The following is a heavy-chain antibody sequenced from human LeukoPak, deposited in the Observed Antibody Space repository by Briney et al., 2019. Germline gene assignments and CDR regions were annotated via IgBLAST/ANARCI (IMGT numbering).Heavy chain of an antibody. V-gene: IGHV3-23*01. CDR1: GFTFSSYA. CDR3: ARVETPAQLPPDN. Sequence: GGSLRLSCAASGFTFSSYAMSWVRQAPGKGLEWVSAISGSGGSTYYADSVKGRFTISRDNSKNTLYLQMNSLRAEDTAVYYCARVETPAQLPPDNWGQGTLVTVSS. J-gene: IGHJ4*02. D-gene: IGHD1-1*01. CDR2: ISGSGGST.